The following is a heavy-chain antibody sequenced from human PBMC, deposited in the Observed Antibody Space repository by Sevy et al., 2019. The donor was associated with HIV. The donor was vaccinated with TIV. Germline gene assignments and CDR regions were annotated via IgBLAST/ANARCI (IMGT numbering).Heavy chain of an antibody. CDR2: IYSDGRSA. CDR1: GISFSSHW. J-gene: IGHJ4*02. Sequence: GGSLRLSCTASGISFSSHWLIWVRQAPGKGLVWVSRIYSDGRSATYADSVKGRFTISRDNAKESLFLQMTNLRVEDTAIYYCARRYFDLWGQGTLVTVSS. V-gene: IGHV3-74*01. CDR3: ARRYFDL.